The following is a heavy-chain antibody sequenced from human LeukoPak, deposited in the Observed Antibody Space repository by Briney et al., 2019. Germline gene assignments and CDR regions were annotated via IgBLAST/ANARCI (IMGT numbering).Heavy chain of an antibody. CDR3: AKDLYFGSGSFFDY. CDR2: ISDSGGST. V-gene: IGHV3-23*01. J-gene: IGHJ4*02. CDR1: GFTFSSFA. Sequence: GGSLRLSCAASGFTFSSFAMNWVRQAPGKGLEWVSAISDSGGSTYYADSVEGRFTISRDNSKNTLYLQMNSLRAEDMAVYYCAKDLYFGSGSFFDYWGQGALVTVSS. D-gene: IGHD3-10*01.